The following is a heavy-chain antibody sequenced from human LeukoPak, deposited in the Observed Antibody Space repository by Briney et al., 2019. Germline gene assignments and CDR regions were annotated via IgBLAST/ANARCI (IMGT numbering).Heavy chain of an antibody. J-gene: IGHJ3*02. Sequence: PGRSLRLSCAASGFTFSSYAMHWVRQAPGKGLEWVTVISSDGSNKYYADSMKGRFTISRDNSKNTLYLQMNSLRAEDTAVYYCARVYSSGWSYAFDIWGQGTMVTVSA. CDR1: GFTFSSYA. CDR2: ISSDGSNK. V-gene: IGHV3-30*04. D-gene: IGHD6-19*01. CDR3: ARVYSSGWSYAFDI.